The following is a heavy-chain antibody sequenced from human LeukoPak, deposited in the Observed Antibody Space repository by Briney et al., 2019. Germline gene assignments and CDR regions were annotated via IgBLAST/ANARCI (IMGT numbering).Heavy chain of an antibody. D-gene: IGHD2-21*02. CDR3: ARVGSTDGPHAFDI. Sequence: PGGSLRLSCAASGFTFSSYWMDWVRQAPGKGLVWVSGINSDGRMTRYAESVKGRFTISRDNAKNTLYLQMNSLRAEDTSVYYCARVGSTDGPHAFDIWGQGTMVTLSA. CDR1: GFTFSSYW. V-gene: IGHV3-74*01. CDR2: INSDGRMT. J-gene: IGHJ3*02.